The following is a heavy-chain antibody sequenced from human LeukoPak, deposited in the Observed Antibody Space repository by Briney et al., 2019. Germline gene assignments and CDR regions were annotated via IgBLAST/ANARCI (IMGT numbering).Heavy chain of an antibody. D-gene: IGHD6-13*01. CDR3: ATSRAAAGCE. J-gene: IGHJ4*02. CDR2: IGQDGSNK. Sequence: GGSLRLSCAASGFTFTDYWMSWVRQAPGKGLEWVANIGQDGSNKFYVASVKGRFSISRDNAKNSVFLQMNNLRVEDTALYYCATSRAAAGCEWGQGTLVTVSS. CDR1: GFTFTDYW. V-gene: IGHV3-7*03.